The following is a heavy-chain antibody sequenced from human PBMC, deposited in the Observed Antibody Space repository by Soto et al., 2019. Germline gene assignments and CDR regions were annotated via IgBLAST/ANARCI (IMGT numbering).Heavy chain of an antibody. D-gene: IGHD6-6*01. CDR2: IYYSGST. V-gene: IGHV4-59*08. CDR1: GGSISSYY. Sequence: SETLSLTCTVSGGSISSYYWSWIRQPPGKGLEWIGYIYYSGSTNYNPSLKSRVTISVDTSKNQFSLKLSSVTAADTALYYCARSLQLGYLYLSPAPPIWFDPWGQGTLVTVSS. J-gene: IGHJ5*02. CDR3: ARSLQLGYLYLSPAPPIWFDP.